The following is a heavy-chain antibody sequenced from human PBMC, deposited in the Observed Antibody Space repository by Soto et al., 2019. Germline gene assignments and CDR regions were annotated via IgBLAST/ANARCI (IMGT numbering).Heavy chain of an antibody. V-gene: IGHV4-59*01. J-gene: IGHJ6*02. D-gene: IGHD2-21*02. CDR1: GGTISRYY. CDR2: MYNTGST. CDR3: TRDLWGYCGTDCYPLDV. Sequence: QVQLQESGPGLVKPSETLSLTCTVSGGTISRYYWSWIRQPPGKGLEWIGYMYNTGSTVYNPSFKSPGTLTGNTAKNHVAQKLNSVTAAHTAVYYCTRDLWGYCGTDCYPLDVWGQGTTVTVSS.